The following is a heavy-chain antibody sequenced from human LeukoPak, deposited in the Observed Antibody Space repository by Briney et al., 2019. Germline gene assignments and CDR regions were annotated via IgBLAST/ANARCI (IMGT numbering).Heavy chain of an antibody. V-gene: IGHV4-30-4*01. CDR3: ARGDIVVVRAARIWFDP. D-gene: IGHD2-2*01. CDR1: GGSISSGDYY. CDR2: IYYSGST. J-gene: IGHJ5*02. Sequence: SETLSLTCTVSGGSISSGDYYWSWIRQPPGKGLEWIGYIYYSGSTYYNPSLKSRVTISVDTSKNQFSLKLSSVTAADTAVYYCARGDIVVVRAARIWFDPWGQGTLVTVSS.